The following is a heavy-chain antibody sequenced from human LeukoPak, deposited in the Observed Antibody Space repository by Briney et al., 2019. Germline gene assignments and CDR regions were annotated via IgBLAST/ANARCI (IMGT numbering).Heavy chain of an antibody. CDR3: ARSSAAAGPTHNWFGP. V-gene: IGHV4-59*08. D-gene: IGHD6-13*01. CDR2: ISSGGST. CDR1: GASISRYF. Sequence: SETLSLTCTVSGASISRYFWNWIRQPPGKELEWIGYISSGGSTNYNPSLKSRVTISIDTSKNQFSLKLTSVTAADTAVYYCARSSAAAGPTHNWFGPWGQGTLVTVPS. J-gene: IGHJ5*02.